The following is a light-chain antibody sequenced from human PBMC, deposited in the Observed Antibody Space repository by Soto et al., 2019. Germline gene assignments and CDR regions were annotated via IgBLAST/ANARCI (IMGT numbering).Light chain of an antibody. J-gene: IGLJ2*01. CDR1: SSDVGAYNY. Sequence: QSALTQPRSVSGSPGQSVTISCTGTSSDVGAYNYVSWYHHYPGKAPKLIIYDVSNRPSGVSNRFSGSKSGNTASLTISGLQAEDEADYYCSSYTTNITPVVFGGGTQLTVL. V-gene: IGLV2-14*03. CDR3: SSYTTNITPVV. CDR2: DVS.